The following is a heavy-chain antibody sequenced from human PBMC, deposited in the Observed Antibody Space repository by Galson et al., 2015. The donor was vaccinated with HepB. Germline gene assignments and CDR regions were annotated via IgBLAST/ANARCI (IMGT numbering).Heavy chain of an antibody. V-gene: IGHV1-69*13. D-gene: IGHD4-11*01. CDR3: ATKVVDYSDYSLDH. J-gene: IGHJ4*02. CDR2: ILPLFGTS. Sequence: SVKVSCKVSGGTFSNFAFTWVRQAPGQGLEWMGGILPLFGTSGNAQKFRGRLTITADESTSTAYMELSGLRSEDTAVYYCATKVVDYSDYSLDHWGQGTLVTVSS. CDR1: GGTFSNFA.